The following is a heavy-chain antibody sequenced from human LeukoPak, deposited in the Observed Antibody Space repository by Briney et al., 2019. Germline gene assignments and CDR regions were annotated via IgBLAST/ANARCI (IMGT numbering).Heavy chain of an antibody. D-gene: IGHD7-27*01. CDR1: GFTFSSYW. Sequence: PGGSLRLSCAASGFTFSSYWMTLVRQAPGKGLEWVANIKPDGSEKSYVDSVRGRFTISRDNAKNSLYLQMNSLRAEDTAVYYCARSLTGVTCYWGQGSLVTVSS. V-gene: IGHV3-7*01. CDR3: ARSLTGVTCY. CDR2: IKPDGSEK. J-gene: IGHJ4*02.